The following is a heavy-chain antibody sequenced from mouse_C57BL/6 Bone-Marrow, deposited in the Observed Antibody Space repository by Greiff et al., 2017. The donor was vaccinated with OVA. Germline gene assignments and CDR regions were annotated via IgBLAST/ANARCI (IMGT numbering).Heavy chain of an antibody. CDR2: IRLKSDNYAT. CDR3: TPLTRGYFDV. Sequence: EVKLVESGGGLVQPGGSMKLSCVASGFTFSNYWMNWVRQSPEKGLEWVAQIRLKSDNYATHYAESVKGRFTISRDDSKSSVYLQMNNLRAEDNGIYYCTPLTRGYFDVWGTGTTVTVSS. D-gene: IGHD1-3*01. J-gene: IGHJ1*03. V-gene: IGHV6-3*01. CDR1: GFTFSNYW.